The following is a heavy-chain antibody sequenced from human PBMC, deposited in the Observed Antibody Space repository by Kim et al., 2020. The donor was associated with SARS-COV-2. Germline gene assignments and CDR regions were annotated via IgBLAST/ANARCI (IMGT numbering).Heavy chain of an antibody. Sequence: ASVKVSCKASGYTFTSYGISWVRQAPGQGLEWMGWISAYNGNTNYAQKLQGRVTMTTDTSTSTAYMELRSLRSDDTAVYYCARAAYCGGGCYENWFDPWGQGTLVTVSS. CDR3: ARAAYCGGGCYENWFDP. V-gene: IGHV1-18*01. CDR2: ISAYNGNT. J-gene: IGHJ5*02. D-gene: IGHD2-21*02. CDR1: GYTFTSYG.